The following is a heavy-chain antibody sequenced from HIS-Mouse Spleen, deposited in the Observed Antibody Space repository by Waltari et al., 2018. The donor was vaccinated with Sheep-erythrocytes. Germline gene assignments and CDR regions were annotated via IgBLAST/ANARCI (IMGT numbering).Heavy chain of an antibody. CDR3: ARDSTSDAFDI. V-gene: IGHV3-21*01. CDR2: ISRGSYI. CDR1: GFTFSSYS. D-gene: IGHD6-6*01. J-gene: IGHJ3*02. Sequence: EVQLVESGGGLVKPGGSLRLSCAASGFTFSSYSMNWVRQAPGKGLVWVQSISRGSYIYYADSVKGRFTISRDNAKNSLYLQMNSLRAEDTAVYYCARDSTSDAFDIWGQGTMVTVSS.